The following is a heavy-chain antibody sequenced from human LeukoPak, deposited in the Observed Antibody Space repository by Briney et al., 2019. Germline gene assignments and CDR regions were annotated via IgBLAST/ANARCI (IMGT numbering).Heavy chain of an antibody. D-gene: IGHD2-15*01. J-gene: IGHJ3*02. CDR2: IYYSGST. V-gene: IGHV4-30-4*01. CDR1: GGSISSGDYH. Sequence: PSETLSLTCTVSGGSISSGDYHWSWIRQPPGKGLEWIGYIYYSGSTYYNPSLKSRVTISVDTSKNQFSLKLSSVTAADTAVYYCAAQSLCSGGSCYSIFPFDIWGQGTMVTASS. CDR3: AAQSLCSGGSCYSIFPFDI.